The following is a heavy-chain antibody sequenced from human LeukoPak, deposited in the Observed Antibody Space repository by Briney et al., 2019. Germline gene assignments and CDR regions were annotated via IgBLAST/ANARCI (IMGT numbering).Heavy chain of an antibody. CDR3: ASTYSSSWYYYYGMDV. J-gene: IGHJ6*02. CDR1: GGSFSGYY. Sequence: PSETLSLTCAVYGGSFSGYYWSWIRQPPGKGLEWIGEINHSGSTNCNPSLKSRVTISVDTSKNQFSLKLSSVTAADTAVYYCASTYSSSWYYYYGMDVWGQGTTVTVS. CDR2: INHSGST. D-gene: IGHD6-13*01. V-gene: IGHV4-34*01.